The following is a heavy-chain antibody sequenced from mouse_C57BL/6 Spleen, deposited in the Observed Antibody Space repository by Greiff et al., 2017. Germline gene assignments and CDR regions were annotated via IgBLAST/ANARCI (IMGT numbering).Heavy chain of an antibody. CDR2: IDPSDSET. CDR1: GYTFTSYW. Sequence: QVQLQQHGAELVRPGSSVKLSCKASGYTFTSYWMHWVKQRPIQGLEWIGNIDPSDSETHYNQKFKDKATLTVDKSSSTAYMQLSSLTSEDSAVYYCASYYSNYDYFDYWGQGTTLTVSS. CDR3: ASYYSNYDYFDY. J-gene: IGHJ2*01. V-gene: IGHV1-52*01. D-gene: IGHD2-5*01.